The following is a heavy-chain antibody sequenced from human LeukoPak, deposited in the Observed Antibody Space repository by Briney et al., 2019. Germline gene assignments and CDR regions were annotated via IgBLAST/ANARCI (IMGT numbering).Heavy chain of an antibody. Sequence: SETLSLTCTVSGDSISGYYWGWIRQPPGKGLEWIGYIHYSGRTNYNPSLKSRVTISVDTSKNQFSLKLNSVTAADTAVYYCASSGYSSSSRWFDPWGQGTLVTVSS. CDR3: ASSGYSSSSRWFDP. J-gene: IGHJ5*02. CDR1: GDSISGYY. CDR2: IHYSGRT. V-gene: IGHV4-59*01. D-gene: IGHD6-6*01.